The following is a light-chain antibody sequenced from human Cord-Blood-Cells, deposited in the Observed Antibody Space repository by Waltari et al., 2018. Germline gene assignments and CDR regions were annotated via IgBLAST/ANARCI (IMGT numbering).Light chain of an antibody. CDR3: QQLNSYPIT. J-gene: IGKJ5*01. Sequence: DIQLTQSPSFLSASVGDRVTITCRASQGISSYLAWYQQKPGKAPKLLIYAASTLQSGVPSRCSGSRSGTEFTLTSSSLQPEDCATYYCQQLNSYPITCGQGTRLEI. V-gene: IGKV1-9*01. CDR1: QGISSY. CDR2: AAS.